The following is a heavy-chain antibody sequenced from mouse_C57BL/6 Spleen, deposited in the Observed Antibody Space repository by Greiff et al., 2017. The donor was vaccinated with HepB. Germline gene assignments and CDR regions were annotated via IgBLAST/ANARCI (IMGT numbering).Heavy chain of an antibody. V-gene: IGHV1-61*01. CDR3: ARRHYGSNYEGDYYAMDY. D-gene: IGHD1-1*01. CDR2: IYPSDSET. Sequence: VQLQQPGAELVRPGSSVKLSCKASGYTFTSYWMDWVKQRPGQGLEWIGNIYPSDSETNYNQKFKDKATLTVDKSSSTAYMQLSSLTSEYSAVYYCARRHYGSNYEGDYYAMDYWGQGTSVTVSS. J-gene: IGHJ4*01. CDR1: GYTFTSYW.